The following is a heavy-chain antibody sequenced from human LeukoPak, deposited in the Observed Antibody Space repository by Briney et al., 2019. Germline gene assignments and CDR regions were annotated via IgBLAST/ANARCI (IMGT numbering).Heavy chain of an antibody. CDR3: ANLGF. D-gene: IGHD2-15*01. CDR2: ITWNSGSL. J-gene: IGHJ4*02. Sequence: GRSLRLSCAASGFKFEEYAMHWVRQAPGKGLEWVAGITWNSGSLGYADSVKGRFTISRDNAKMSLYLQMNSLRPEDTALYYCANLGFWGQGTLVSVSS. CDR1: GFKFEEYA. V-gene: IGHV3-9*01.